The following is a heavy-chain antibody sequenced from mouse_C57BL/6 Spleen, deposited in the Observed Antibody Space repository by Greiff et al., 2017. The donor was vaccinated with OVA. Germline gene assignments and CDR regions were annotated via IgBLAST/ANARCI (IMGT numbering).Heavy chain of an antibody. J-gene: IGHJ2*01. CDR2: IWWDDDK. Sequence: QVQLKESGPGILQPSQTLSLTCSFSGFSLSTFGMGVGWIRQPSGKGLEWLAHIWWDDDKYYNPALKSRLTISKDTSKNQVFLKIANVDTADTSTYYCARIEQAEDGIITTVVVPFDYWGQGTTLTVSS. V-gene: IGHV8-8*01. CDR1: GFSLSTFGMG. D-gene: IGHD1-1*01. CDR3: ARIEQAEDGIITTVVVPFDY.